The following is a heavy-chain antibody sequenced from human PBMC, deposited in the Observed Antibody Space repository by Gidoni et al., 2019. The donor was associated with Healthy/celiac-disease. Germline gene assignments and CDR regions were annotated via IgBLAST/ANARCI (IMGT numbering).Heavy chain of an antibody. D-gene: IGHD6-13*01. Sequence: EVQLVESGGGLVQPGRSLRLSCAASGFTFDDYAMHWVRQAPGKGLEWVSGISWNSGSIGYADSVKGRFTISRDNAKNSLYLQMNSLRAEDTALYYCAKDLESSSWEAYMDVWGKGTTVTVSS. V-gene: IGHV3-9*01. CDR1: GFTFDDYA. CDR3: AKDLESSSWEAYMDV. J-gene: IGHJ6*03. CDR2: ISWNSGSI.